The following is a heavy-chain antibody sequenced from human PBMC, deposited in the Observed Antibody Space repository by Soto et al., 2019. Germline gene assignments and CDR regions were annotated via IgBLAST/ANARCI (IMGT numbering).Heavy chain of an antibody. V-gene: IGHV4-39*01. CDR2: VYYSGGA. CDR1: GVSIHNSHSF. CDR3: GRVVEGATRHTDFDS. Sequence: SETLSLTCAVSGVSIHNSHSFWGWIRQPPGKGLEFVGSVYYSGGANYNPSLKSRVTVSIDTSNNQFSLRVNSVTAADTAVYYCGRVVEGATRHTDFDSWGQGILVTVSS. D-gene: IGHD2-15*01. J-gene: IGHJ5*01.